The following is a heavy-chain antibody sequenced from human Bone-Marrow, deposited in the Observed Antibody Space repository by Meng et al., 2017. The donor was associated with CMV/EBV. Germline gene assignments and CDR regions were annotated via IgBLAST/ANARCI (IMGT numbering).Heavy chain of an antibody. D-gene: IGHD3-22*01. J-gene: IGHJ4*02. CDR3: ARHGNPYYYDSSGYYFIDY. CDR2: IYPGDSDT. Sequence: FTSYWIGWVRPMPGKGLEWMGIIYPGDSDTRYSPSFQGQVTISADKSISTAYLQWSSLKASDTAMYYCARHGNPYYYDSSGYYFIDYWGQGTLVTVSS. V-gene: IGHV5-51*01. CDR1: FTSYW.